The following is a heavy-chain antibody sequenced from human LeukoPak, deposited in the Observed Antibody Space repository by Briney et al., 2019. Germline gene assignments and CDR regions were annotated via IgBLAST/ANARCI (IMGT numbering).Heavy chain of an antibody. Sequence: GGSLRLSCAASGFAFSSHAMSWVRQAPGKGLEWVSGIGVGGGDTYYADSVKGRFTISRDKSKNTLYLQMNSLRAEDTAVYYCAKELYYYDSSGSFDYWGQGTLVAVSS. J-gene: IGHJ4*02. CDR3: AKELYYYDSSGSFDY. CDR2: IGVGGGDT. CDR1: GFAFSSHA. V-gene: IGHV3-23*01. D-gene: IGHD3-22*01.